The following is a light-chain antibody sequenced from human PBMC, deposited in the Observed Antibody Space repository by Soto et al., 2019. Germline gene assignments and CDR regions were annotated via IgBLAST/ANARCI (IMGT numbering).Light chain of an antibody. CDR2: AAS. CDR3: QQYNNWPLT. J-gene: IGKJ1*01. CDR1: QSISRN. V-gene: IGKV3-15*01. Sequence: EIVMTQSPATLSVSPGERATLSCRASQSISRNLAWYQQKPGQAPRLLIYAASTRATGLPARFSGSGSGTEFTLTISSLQSEDFAVYSCQQYNNWPLTLGQGTKVDTK.